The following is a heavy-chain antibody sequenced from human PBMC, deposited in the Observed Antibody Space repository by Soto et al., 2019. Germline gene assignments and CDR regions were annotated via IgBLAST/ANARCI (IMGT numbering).Heavy chain of an antibody. D-gene: IGHD4-17*01. Sequence: GASVKVSCKASGGTFSSYAISWVRQAPGQGLEWMGGIIPIFGTANYAQKFQGRVTITADESTSTAYMELSSLRSEDTAVYYCARVDYDDYRFYYWGQGTLVTVSS. V-gene: IGHV1-69*13. CDR2: IIPIFGTA. CDR1: GGTFSSYA. CDR3: ARVDYDDYRFYY. J-gene: IGHJ4*02.